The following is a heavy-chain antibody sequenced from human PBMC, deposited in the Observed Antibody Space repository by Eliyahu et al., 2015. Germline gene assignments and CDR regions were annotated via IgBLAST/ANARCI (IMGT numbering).Heavy chain of an antibody. J-gene: IGHJ6*03. Sequence: QAQVVESGGGLVKPGXSLRLSCAAXGFSFXDYYMTWXRQAPGKGLEWVXYISGSRSYTNYADSVKGRFTISRDNAKNSLYLQMNSLRAEDTAVYYCARAKYYYYYMDVWGKGTTVTVSS. CDR2: ISGSRSYT. V-gene: IGHV3-11*06. CDR3: ARAKYYYYYMDV. CDR1: GFSFXDYY.